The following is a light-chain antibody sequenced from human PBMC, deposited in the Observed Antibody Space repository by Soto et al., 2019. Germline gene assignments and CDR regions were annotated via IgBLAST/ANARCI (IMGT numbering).Light chain of an antibody. CDR1: SSDVGGYYY. CDR3: SAYAGSNNFV. J-gene: IGLJ1*01. CDR2: EVS. V-gene: IGLV2-8*01. Sequence: QSVLTQPPSASGSPGQSVTISCTGTSSDVGGYYYVSWYQHHSGKAPKLIIYEVSQRPSGVPDRFSGSKSGNTASLTVSGLQTEDEADYYCSAYAGSNNFVFGSGTKVTVL.